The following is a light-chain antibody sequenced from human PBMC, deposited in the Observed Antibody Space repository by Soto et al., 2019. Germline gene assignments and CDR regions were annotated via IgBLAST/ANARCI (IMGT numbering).Light chain of an antibody. Sequence: QSALTQPASVSGSPGQSITISCTGTNGDVGSYDLVSWYQRYPGEAPKLIIYEVTKRPSGVPDRFSGSKSGNTASLTVSGLLAEDEADYYCSSHAGIINVIFGGGTKLTVL. J-gene: IGLJ2*01. CDR1: NGDVGSYDL. CDR3: SSHAGIINVI. V-gene: IGLV2-14*02. CDR2: EVT.